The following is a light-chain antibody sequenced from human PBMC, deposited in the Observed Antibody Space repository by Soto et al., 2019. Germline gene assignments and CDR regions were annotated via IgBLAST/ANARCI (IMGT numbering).Light chain of an antibody. CDR1: QSLLHITGNDF. CDR3: MQALQSPYT. Sequence: DIVMTQSPLSLPVTPGEPASISCSSSQSLLHITGNDFLDWYLQKPGQSPQLLIYLGSNRASGVPDRFSGSGSGTDFTLKISRVEAEDVGVYYCMQALQSPYTFGQGTKLEIK. V-gene: IGKV2-28*01. J-gene: IGKJ2*01. CDR2: LGS.